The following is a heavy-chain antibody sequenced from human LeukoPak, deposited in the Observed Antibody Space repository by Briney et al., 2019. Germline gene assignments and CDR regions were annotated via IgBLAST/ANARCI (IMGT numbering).Heavy chain of an antibody. Sequence: GSLRLSCAASGFTFSSYGMHWVRQAPGKGLEWVAVISHDGSNKYYADSVKGRFTISRDNSKNTLYLQMNSLRAKDTAVYYCAKGGNVVVAATDFFDYWGQGTLVTVSS. CDR3: AKGGNVVVAATDFFDY. CDR1: GFTFSSYG. CDR2: ISHDGSNK. V-gene: IGHV3-30*18. J-gene: IGHJ4*02. D-gene: IGHD2-15*01.